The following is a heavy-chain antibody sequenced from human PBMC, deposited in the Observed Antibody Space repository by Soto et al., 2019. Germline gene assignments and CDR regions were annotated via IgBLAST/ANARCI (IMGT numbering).Heavy chain of an antibody. CDR3: ARLPSRHLVDY. Sequence: SETLSLTCTVSGSSINSSGYYWGWIRQPPGKGLEWIGSMFYGVSTYYNPSLKSRVTVSVDTSKNQFSLNLRSVTAADTAVYYCARLPSRHLVDYWGQGTLVTV. V-gene: IGHV4-39*01. CDR1: GSSINSSGYY. D-gene: IGHD3-3*02. J-gene: IGHJ4*02. CDR2: MFYGVST.